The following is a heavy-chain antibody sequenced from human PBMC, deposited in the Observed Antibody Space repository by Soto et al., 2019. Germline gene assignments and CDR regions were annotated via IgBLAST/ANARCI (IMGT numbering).Heavy chain of an antibody. J-gene: IGHJ4*02. CDR2: ITGSGGRT. D-gene: IGHD2-15*01. V-gene: IGHV3-23*01. Sequence: EVQMLESGGGFVHPWGSLRLAWAGSGFTFRNYAMSWVRQAPGKGPAWVSSITGSGGRTYYADSVKGRVTISRDTAKQTLYLQMNSLREDDTAIYYCVKGLRAFNGDSCYYHFDYWGQGPLVTVST. CDR1: GFTFRNYA. CDR3: VKGLRAFNGDSCYYHFDY.